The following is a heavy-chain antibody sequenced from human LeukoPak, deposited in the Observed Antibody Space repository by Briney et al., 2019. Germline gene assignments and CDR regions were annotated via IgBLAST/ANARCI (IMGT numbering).Heavy chain of an antibody. CDR3: ARVSEWFGELLTHFDY. CDR2: ISYDGSNK. CDR1: GSTFSSYA. V-gene: IGHV3-30-3*01. J-gene: IGHJ4*02. Sequence: PGGSLRLSCAASGSTFSSYAMSWVRQAPGKGLEWVAVISYDGSNKYYADSVKGRFTISRDNSKNTLYLQMNSLRAEDTAVYYCARVSEWFGELLTHFDYWGQGTLVTVSS. D-gene: IGHD3-10*01.